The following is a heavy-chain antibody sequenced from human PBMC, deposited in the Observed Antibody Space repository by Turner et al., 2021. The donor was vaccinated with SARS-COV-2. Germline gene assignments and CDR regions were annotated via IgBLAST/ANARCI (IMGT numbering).Heavy chain of an antibody. CDR1: GFTFSDYY. D-gene: IGHD6-13*01. CDR3: ARDLLAEQQLRDDYYYNYGMDV. J-gene: IGHJ6*02. Sequence: QVQLVESGGGLVKPGGSLRLSCAASGFTFSDYYMSWIRQALGKGLEWVSYISSSSSYTNYADSVKGRFTISRDNAKNSLYLQMNSLRAEDTAVYYCARDLLAEQQLRDDYYYNYGMDVWGQGTTVTVSS. V-gene: IGHV3-11*06. CDR2: ISSSSSYT.